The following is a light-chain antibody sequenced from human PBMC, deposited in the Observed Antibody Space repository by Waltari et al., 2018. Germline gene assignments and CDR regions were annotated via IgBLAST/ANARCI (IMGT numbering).Light chain of an antibody. J-gene: IGKJ1*01. CDR1: QTIITW. CDR3: QQYYTYWT. V-gene: IGKV1-5*03. Sequence: TLAASVGDRVTITCRASQTIITWLAWYQQKPGKAPKLLIYKASSLESGVPSRFSGSGAGTEFSLTISSLQPDDSATYYCQQYYTYWTFGQGTKVDIK. CDR2: KAS.